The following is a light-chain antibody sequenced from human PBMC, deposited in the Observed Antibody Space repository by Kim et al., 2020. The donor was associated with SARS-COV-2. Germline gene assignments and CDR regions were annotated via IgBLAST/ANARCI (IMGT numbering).Light chain of an antibody. CDR2: GVS. V-gene: IGKV3-20*01. Sequence: EIVLTQSPGTLSLSPGERATLSCRTSQSLSNNYLAWYQQKPGQAPRLLIYGVSSSATGVPDRFSGSGSGTDFTLTISRLEPEDFVVYYCQYYGRSLYTFGQGTKLEI. CDR3: QYYGRSLYT. CDR1: QSLSNNY. J-gene: IGKJ2*01.